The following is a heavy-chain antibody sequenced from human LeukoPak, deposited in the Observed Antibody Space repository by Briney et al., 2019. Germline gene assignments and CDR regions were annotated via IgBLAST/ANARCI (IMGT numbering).Heavy chain of an antibody. D-gene: IGHD2-21*01. V-gene: IGHV3-30*03. CDR2: LSYDGSNK. CDR3: ARSNSGWFDP. J-gene: IGHJ5*02. Sequence: GGSLRLSCAASGFTFSNYDIHWVRQAPGKGLKWVALLSYDGSNKYYADSVKGRFTISRDNSKNTMYVQMNSLRAEDTAVYYCARSNSGWFDPWGQGTLVTVSS. CDR1: GFTFSNYD.